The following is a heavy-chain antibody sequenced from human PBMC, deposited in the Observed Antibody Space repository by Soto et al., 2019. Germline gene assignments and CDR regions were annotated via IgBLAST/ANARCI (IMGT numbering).Heavy chain of an antibody. CDR1: GFTFSTFP. Sequence: EVQLLESGGGLVQPGGSLRLSCVASGFTFSTFPVSWVRQAPGKGLEWVSTISGSGGNTNYADSVKGRFTISRDTSKNTLFVQMDSLRAEDTAVYYCAKASWEWGRLPNFDSWGQGTLVTVSS. CDR2: ISGSGGNT. V-gene: IGHV3-23*01. CDR3: AKASWEWGRLPNFDS. J-gene: IGHJ4*02. D-gene: IGHD3-3*01.